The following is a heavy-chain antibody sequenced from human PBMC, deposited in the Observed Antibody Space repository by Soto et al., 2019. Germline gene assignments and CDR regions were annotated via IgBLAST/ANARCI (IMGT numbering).Heavy chain of an antibody. CDR2: IFYTGNT. D-gene: IGHD3-10*01. CDR3: ARRRSVSNWFDP. J-gene: IGHJ5*02. CDR1: GGSISVYY. Sequence: NPSETLSLTCTVSGGSISVYYWSWIRQPPGKGLEWIGYIFYTGNTNYNPSLKSRVTISVDTSKNQFSLKLSSVTAADTAVYYCARRRSVSNWFDPWGQGTLVTVS. V-gene: IGHV4-59*08.